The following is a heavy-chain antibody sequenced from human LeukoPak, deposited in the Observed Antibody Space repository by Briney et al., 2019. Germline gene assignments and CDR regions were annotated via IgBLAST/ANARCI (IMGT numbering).Heavy chain of an antibody. D-gene: IGHD5-12*01. V-gene: IGHV1-2*04. CDR1: GYTFTGYY. J-gene: IGHJ4*02. Sequence: GASVKVSCKASGYTFTGYYMHWVRQAPGQGLEWMGWINPNSGGTNYAQKFQGWVTMTRDTSISTAYMELSRLRSDDTAVYYCARASVDIVATRTFDYWGQGTLATVSS. CDR2: INPNSGGT. CDR3: ARASVDIVATRTFDY.